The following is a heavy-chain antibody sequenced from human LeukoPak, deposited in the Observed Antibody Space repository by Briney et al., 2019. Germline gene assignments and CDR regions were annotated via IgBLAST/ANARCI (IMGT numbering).Heavy chain of an antibody. J-gene: IGHJ3*02. CDR2: SDPKSGAT. D-gene: IGHD3-22*01. CDR3: ARGSTYYYDSNGYFRGTFHI. Sequence: ASVKVSCKTSGYTFTSYYIHWLRQAPGQRFEWMGWSDPKSGATKYEHFQGRVTMTRDTSISTAYMELSRLTSDDTAVYYCARGSTYYYDSNGYFRGTFHIWVRGTKVTVSS. CDR1: GYTFTSYY. V-gene: IGHV1-2*02.